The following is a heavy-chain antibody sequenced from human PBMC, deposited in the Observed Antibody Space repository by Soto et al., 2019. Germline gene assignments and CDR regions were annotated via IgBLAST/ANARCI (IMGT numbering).Heavy chain of an antibody. Sequence: PSETLSLTCTVSGGSISSYYWSWVRQPAGKGLEWIGRIYTSGSTNYNPSLKSRVTMSVDTSKNQFSLKLSSVTAADTAVYYCARDFGSSGYNWFDPWGQRTLVTVSS. D-gene: IGHD3-22*01. CDR2: IYTSGST. V-gene: IGHV4-4*07. J-gene: IGHJ5*02. CDR3: ARDFGSSGYNWFDP. CDR1: GGSISSYY.